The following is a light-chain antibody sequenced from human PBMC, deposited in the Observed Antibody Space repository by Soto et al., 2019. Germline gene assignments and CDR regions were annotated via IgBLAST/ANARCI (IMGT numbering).Light chain of an antibody. Sequence: EIVMTQSPASLSVSPGERATLSCRASQSVSSNLAWYLQKPGQVPRLLIYDSSTRATGVPARFSGSGSGTEFTLTISSLQSEDFAVYYCQQYNRWPLMFGQGTMVEIK. V-gene: IGKV3-15*01. CDR1: QSVSSN. CDR3: QQYNRWPLM. J-gene: IGKJ1*01. CDR2: DSS.